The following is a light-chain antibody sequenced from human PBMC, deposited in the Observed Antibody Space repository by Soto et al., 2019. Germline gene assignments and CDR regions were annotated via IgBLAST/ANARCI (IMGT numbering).Light chain of an antibody. J-gene: IGLJ1*01. CDR3: SSYSTTNILV. Sequence: QSALTQPASVSGSPGQSVTICCTGASSDVGAYEHVSWYQQHPGRAPKLILYDVNNRPSGVSNHFSGSKSGNTASLVISGLQANDEADYYCSSYSTTNILVFGSGTKLTVL. CDR1: SSDVGAYEH. V-gene: IGLV2-14*03. CDR2: DVN.